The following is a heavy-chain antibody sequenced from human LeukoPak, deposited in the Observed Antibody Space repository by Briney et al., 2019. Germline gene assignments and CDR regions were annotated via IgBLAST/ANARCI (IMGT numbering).Heavy chain of an antibody. D-gene: IGHD6-19*01. Sequence: GASVKVSCKASGYTFTSYDINWVRQATGPGLEWTGWMNPNSGNTGYAQKFQGRVTITADESTSTAYMELSSLRSEDTAVYYCARGSSVAGTVGQGPRERYYYYYMDVWGKGTTVTISS. CDR2: MNPNSGNT. CDR3: ARGSSVAGTVGQGPRERYYYYYMDV. J-gene: IGHJ6*03. V-gene: IGHV1-8*03. CDR1: GYTFTSYD.